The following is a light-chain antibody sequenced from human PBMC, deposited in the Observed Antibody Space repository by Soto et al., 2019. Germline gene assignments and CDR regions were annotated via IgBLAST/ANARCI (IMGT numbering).Light chain of an antibody. Sequence: QSVLTQSPSASASLGASVKLTCTLSSGHSSYAIAWHQQQPEKGPRYLMKLNSDGSHSTGDGIPDRFSGSSSGAERYLTISSLQSEAEADYYCQTWGTGIVVFGGGTQLTVL. CDR3: QTWGTGIVV. CDR1: SGHSSYA. V-gene: IGLV4-69*01. J-gene: IGLJ2*01. CDR2: LNSDGSH.